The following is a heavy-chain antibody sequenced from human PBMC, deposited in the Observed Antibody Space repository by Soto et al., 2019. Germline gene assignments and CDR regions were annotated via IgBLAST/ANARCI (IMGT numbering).Heavy chain of an antibody. CDR1: GYSFTSYW. Sequence: ESLKISCKASGYSFTSYWIGWVRQMPGKGLEWMGIIYPGDSDTIYSPSFQGQVTISADKSISTAYLQWNSLKASDTAMYYCARPPYSASYYYFDQWGQGTPVTVSS. V-gene: IGHV5-51*01. CDR3: ARPPYSASYYYFDQ. CDR2: IYPGDSDT. D-gene: IGHD1-26*01. J-gene: IGHJ4*02.